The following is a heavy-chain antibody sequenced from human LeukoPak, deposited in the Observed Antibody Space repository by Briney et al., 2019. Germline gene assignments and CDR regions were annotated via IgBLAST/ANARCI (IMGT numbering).Heavy chain of an antibody. CDR3: AKDRARGGTTDFDY. V-gene: IGHV3-30*18. CDR1: GFTFSSYG. J-gene: IGHJ4*02. CDR2: ISYDGSNK. Sequence: GGSLRLSCAASGFTFSSYGMHWVRQAPGKGLEWVAVISYDGSNKYYADSVKGQFAISRDNSKNTLYLQMNSLRAEDTAVYFCAKDRARGGTTDFDYWGQETLVTVSS. D-gene: IGHD1-7*01.